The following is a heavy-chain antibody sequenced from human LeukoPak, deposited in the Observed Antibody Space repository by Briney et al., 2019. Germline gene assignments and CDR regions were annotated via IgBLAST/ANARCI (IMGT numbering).Heavy chain of an antibody. CDR1: GYTFTSYD. Sequence: ASVKVSCKASGYTFTSYDINWVRQATGQGLEWMGWMNPSSGNTGYAQKFQGRVTMTRNTSISTAYMELSSLRSEDTAVYYCARVGSTVTTLFDPWGQGTLVTVSS. CDR2: MNPSSGNT. J-gene: IGHJ5*02. V-gene: IGHV1-8*01. CDR3: ARVGSTVTTLFDP. D-gene: IGHD4-17*01.